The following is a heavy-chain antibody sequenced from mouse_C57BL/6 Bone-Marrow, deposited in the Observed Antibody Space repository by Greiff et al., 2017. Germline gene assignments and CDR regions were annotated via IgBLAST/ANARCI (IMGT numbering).Heavy chain of an antibody. V-gene: IGHV5-12*01. CDR1: GFTFSDYY. CDR3: ARRGDFDV. Sequence: EVMLVESGGGLVQHGGSLKLSCAASGFTFSDYYMYWVRQTPEKRLEWVAYISNGGGSTYYPDTVKGRFTISRDNAKNTLYLQMSRLKSEDTAMYYCARRGDFDVWGTGTTVTVSS. J-gene: IGHJ1*03. CDR2: ISNGGGST.